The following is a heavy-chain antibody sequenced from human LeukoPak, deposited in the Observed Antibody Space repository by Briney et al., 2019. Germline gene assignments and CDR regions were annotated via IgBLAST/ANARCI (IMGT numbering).Heavy chain of an antibody. Sequence: ASVKVSCKASGGTFSSYAISRVRQTPGQGLGWMGGIIPIFGTANYAQKFQGRVTITADESTSTAYMELSSLRSEDTAVYYCAREGYIYYYGMDFWGQGTTVTVSS. CDR1: GGTFSSYA. D-gene: IGHD2-2*02. CDR3: AREGYIYYYGMDF. V-gene: IGHV1-69*13. J-gene: IGHJ6*02. CDR2: IIPIFGTA.